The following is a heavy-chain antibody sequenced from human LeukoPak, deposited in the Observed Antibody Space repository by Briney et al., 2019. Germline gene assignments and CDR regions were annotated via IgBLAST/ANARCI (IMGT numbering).Heavy chain of an antibody. Sequence: PGGSLRLSCAASGFTFSSYEMNWVRQAPGKGLEWVAVISYDGSRKYYADSVKGRFTISRDNSKNTLYLQMNSLRAEDTAVYYCAKDWASGWYVMDVWGKGTTVTISS. D-gene: IGHD6-19*01. CDR3: AKDWASGWYVMDV. V-gene: IGHV3-30*04. J-gene: IGHJ6*04. CDR1: GFTFSSYE. CDR2: ISYDGSRK.